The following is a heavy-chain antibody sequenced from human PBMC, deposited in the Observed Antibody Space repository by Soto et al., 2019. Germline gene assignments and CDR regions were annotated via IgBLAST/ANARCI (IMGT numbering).Heavy chain of an antibody. Sequence: SETLSLTCTVSGGSISSYYWSWIRQSPGKGLEWIGYIYYSGSTNYNPSLKSRVTISVDTSKNQFSLKLSSVTAADTAVYYCARLFPDSSGWSVDYWGQGTLVTVSS. CDR3: ARLFPDSSGWSVDY. CDR1: GGSISSYY. V-gene: IGHV4-59*08. D-gene: IGHD6-19*01. CDR2: IYYSGST. J-gene: IGHJ4*02.